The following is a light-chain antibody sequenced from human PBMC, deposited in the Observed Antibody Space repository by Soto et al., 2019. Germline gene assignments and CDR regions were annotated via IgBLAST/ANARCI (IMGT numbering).Light chain of an antibody. Sequence: QSVLTQPASVYGSPGQSITISCTGTSSDVGGYNFVSWYQQHPGKAPKLMIYEVNNRPSGVSNRFSGSKSGNTASLTISGLQAEDEADYYCSSYTTSSTLAFGGGTKLTVL. V-gene: IGLV2-14*01. CDR1: SSDVGGYNF. CDR2: EVN. CDR3: SSYTTSSTLA. J-gene: IGLJ2*01.